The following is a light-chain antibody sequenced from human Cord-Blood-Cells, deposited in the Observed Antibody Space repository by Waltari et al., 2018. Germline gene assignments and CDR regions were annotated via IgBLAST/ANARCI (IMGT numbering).Light chain of an antibody. V-gene: IGLV2-23*01. CDR1: SSDVGSYNL. CDR2: EGS. Sequence: QSALTQPASVSGSPGQSLTISCTRTSSDVGSYNLVSWYQQHPGKAPKLMIYEGSKRPSGVSNRFSGSKSGNTASLTISGLQAEDEADYYCCSYAGSSTLVFGGGTKLTVL. CDR3: CSYAGSSTLV. J-gene: IGLJ3*02.